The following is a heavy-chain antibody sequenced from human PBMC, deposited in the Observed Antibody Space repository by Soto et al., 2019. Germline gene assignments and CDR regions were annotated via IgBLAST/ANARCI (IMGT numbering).Heavy chain of an antibody. J-gene: IGHJ4*02. CDR3: AKARSGYSGYDF. CDR1: GFTFSSYA. CDR2: ISGGGGST. D-gene: IGHD5-12*01. Sequence: GGSLRLSCAASGFTFSSYAMSWVRQAPGKGLEWVSAISGGGGSTYYADSVKGRFTISSDYSKNTLYLQMNSLRAEDTAVYYCAKARSGYSGYDFWGQGTLVTVSS. V-gene: IGHV3-23*01.